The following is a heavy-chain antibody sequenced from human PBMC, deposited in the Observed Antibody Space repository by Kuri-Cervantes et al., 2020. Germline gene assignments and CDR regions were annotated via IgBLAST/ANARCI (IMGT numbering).Heavy chain of an antibody. CDR2: ISWNSGSI. D-gene: IGHD4-17*01. J-gene: IGHJ3*02. Sequence: SLKISCAASGFTFDDYAMYWVRQAPGKGLEWVSGISWNSGSIGYADSVKGRFTISRDNAKNSLYLQMNSLRAEDTALYYCAKGTTVTTSDAFDIWGQGTMVTVSS. CDR1: GFTFDDYA. V-gene: IGHV3-9*01. CDR3: AKGTTVTTSDAFDI.